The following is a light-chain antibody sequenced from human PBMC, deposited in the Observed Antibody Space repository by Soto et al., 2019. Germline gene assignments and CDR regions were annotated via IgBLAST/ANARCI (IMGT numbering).Light chain of an antibody. CDR1: SSDVGGYNY. J-gene: IGLJ3*02. V-gene: IGLV2-14*01. Sequence: QSALTQPASVSVSPGQSITISCTGTSSDVGGYNYVSWYQHHPGKAPKLIIYEVNNRPSGVSNRFSGSKSGNTASLTISGLQAEDEADYYCSSYTTSSTLVFGGGTKLTVL. CDR2: EVN. CDR3: SSYTTSSTLV.